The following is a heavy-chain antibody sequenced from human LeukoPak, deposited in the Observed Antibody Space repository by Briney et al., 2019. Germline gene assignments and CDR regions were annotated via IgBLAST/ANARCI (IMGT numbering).Heavy chain of an antibody. D-gene: IGHD1-26*01. J-gene: IGHJ3*02. CDR1: GFTFDDYA. CDR2: ISWNSGNI. V-gene: IGHV3-9*01. CDR3: ARDTGSKTPGATMGATGDAFDI. Sequence: GGSLRLSCAASGFTFDDYAMDWVRQAPGKGLEWVSGISWNSGNIGYADSVKGRFTISRDNAKNSLYLQMNSLRAEDTAVYYCARDTGSKTPGATMGATGDAFDIWGQGTMVTVSS.